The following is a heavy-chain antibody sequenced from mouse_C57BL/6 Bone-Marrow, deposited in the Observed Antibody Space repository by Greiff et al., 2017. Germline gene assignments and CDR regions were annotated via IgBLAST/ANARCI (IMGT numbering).Heavy chain of an antibody. D-gene: IGHD1-1*01. CDR3: ARHGGYGSSYVRGNFDY. CDR2: FYPGSGSI. V-gene: IGHV1-62-2*01. Sequence: VQLQQSGAELVKPGASVKLSCKASGYTFTEYTIHWVKQRSGQGLEWIGWFYPGSGSIKYNEKFKDKATLTADKSSSTVYMELSRLTSEDSAVYFCARHGGYGSSYVRGNFDYWGQGTTLTVSS. CDR1: GYTFTEYT. J-gene: IGHJ2*01.